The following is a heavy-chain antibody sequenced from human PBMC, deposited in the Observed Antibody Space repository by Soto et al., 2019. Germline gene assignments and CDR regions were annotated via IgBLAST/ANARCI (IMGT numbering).Heavy chain of an antibody. CDR3: ARPRGTLRVPAYYYMDA. V-gene: IGHV3-74*01. CDR2: INSDGSST. D-gene: IGHD3-3*01. J-gene: IGHJ6*03. Sequence: GGSLRLSCAASGFTFSSYWMHWVRQAPGKGLVWVPRINSDGSSTSYADSVKGRFTISRDNAKNTLYLQMNSLRAEDTAVYYCARPRGTLRVPAYYYMDAWGKGTTVTVSS. CDR1: GFTFSSYW.